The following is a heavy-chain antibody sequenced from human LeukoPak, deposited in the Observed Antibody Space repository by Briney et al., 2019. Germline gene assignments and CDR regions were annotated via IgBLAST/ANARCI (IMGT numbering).Heavy chain of an antibody. V-gene: IGHV1-69*05. D-gene: IGHD2-2*01. CDR3: ARDLGITCISTSCPPDY. Sequence: SVKVSCKASGGTFSSYAISWVRQAPGQGLEWMGGIIPIFGTANYAQKFQGRVTMTRDTSISTLYMELRSLRSDDTAVYYCARDLGITCISTSCPPDYWGQGTLVTVSS. CDR1: GGTFSSYA. J-gene: IGHJ4*02. CDR2: IIPIFGTA.